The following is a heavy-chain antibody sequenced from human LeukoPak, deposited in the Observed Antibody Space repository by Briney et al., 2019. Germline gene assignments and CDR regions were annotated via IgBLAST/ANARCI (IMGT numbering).Heavy chain of an antibody. D-gene: IGHD6-13*01. J-gene: IGHJ4*01. V-gene: IGHV3-74*01. CDR1: GFTFTNYW. CDR3: ASASSHRIAAGGDY. CDR2: ISNDGSSR. Sequence: GGSLRLSCAASGFTFTNYWMHWVRQGQGKGLVWVSRISNDGSSRHYADSVKGRFTISRDNSKNMMYLQMNSLRAEDTAVYYCASASSHRIAAGGDYWGHGTLVTVSS.